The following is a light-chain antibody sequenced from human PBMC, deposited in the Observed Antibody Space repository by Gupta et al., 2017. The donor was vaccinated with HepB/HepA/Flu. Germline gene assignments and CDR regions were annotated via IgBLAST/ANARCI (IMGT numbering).Light chain of an antibody. Sequence: DIVLTQSPATLSLSPGERATLSCRASQSVSSYLAWYQQKPGQAPRLLIYDASNRATGIPARFSGSGSGTDLTRTISSLEPEDFAVYYCQQRSNWPLTFGGGTKVEIK. CDR2: DAS. J-gene: IGKJ4*01. CDR1: QSVSSY. V-gene: IGKV3-11*01. CDR3: QQRSNWPLT.